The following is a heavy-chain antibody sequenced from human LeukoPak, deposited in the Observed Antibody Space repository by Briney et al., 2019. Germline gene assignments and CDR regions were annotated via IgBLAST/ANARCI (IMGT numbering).Heavy chain of an antibody. J-gene: IGHJ4*02. D-gene: IGHD4-17*01. CDR1: GGSISSSNW. Sequence: SGTLSLTCAVSGGSISSSNWWSWVRQPPGKGLEWIGEIYHSGSTNYNPSLRSRVTISVDKSKNQFSLKLSSVTAADTAVYYCARKRHGDYYLFDYWGQGTLVTVSS. V-gene: IGHV4-4*02. CDR3: ARKRHGDYYLFDY. CDR2: IYHSGST.